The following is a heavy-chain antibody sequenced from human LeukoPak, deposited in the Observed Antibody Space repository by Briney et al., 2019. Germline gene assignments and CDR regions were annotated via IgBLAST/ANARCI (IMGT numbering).Heavy chain of an antibody. J-gene: IGHJ4*02. V-gene: IGHV3-7*01. Sequence: GGSLRLSCAASGFTFSSYWMSWVRQAPGKGLEWVANIKQDGSEKYYVDSVKGRFTISRDNAKDSLYLQMNSLRAEDTAVYYCARITGYSSGWYSYWGQGTLVTVSS. CDR1: GFTFSSYW. CDR3: ARITGYSSGWYSY. CDR2: IKQDGSEK. D-gene: IGHD6-19*01.